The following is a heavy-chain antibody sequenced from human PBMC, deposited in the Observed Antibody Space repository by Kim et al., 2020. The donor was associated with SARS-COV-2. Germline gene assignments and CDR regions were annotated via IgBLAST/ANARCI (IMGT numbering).Heavy chain of an antibody. J-gene: IGHJ5*02. D-gene: IGHD6-25*01. CDR1: GFNFGIYA. CDR3: ARRPGTWAAGTAHFDP. V-gene: IGHV3-23*01. CDR2: IGGIDGNR. Sequence: GGSLRLSCVASGFNFGIYAMSWVRQAPGKGLEWVSTIGGIDGNRFHAGSVKGRFTISRDNAKNTLYLQMTNLRTEDTATYYCARRPGTWAAGTAHFDPWGQGTLVTVSS.